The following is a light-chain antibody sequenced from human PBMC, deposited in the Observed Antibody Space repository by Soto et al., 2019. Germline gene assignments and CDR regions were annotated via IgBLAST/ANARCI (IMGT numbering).Light chain of an antibody. CDR1: QGIGTY. J-gene: IGKJ1*01. Sequence: IQSTQSRSSLPATVSDRVTVTCRASQGIGTYLVWYQQKSGKAPTVLIYASSTLQTGVPSRFSGSGSGTDFSLTISSLHPEDVATYYCQQVDSYPRTFGQGTKVDTK. CDR2: ASS. V-gene: IGKV1-9*01. CDR3: QQVDSYPRT.